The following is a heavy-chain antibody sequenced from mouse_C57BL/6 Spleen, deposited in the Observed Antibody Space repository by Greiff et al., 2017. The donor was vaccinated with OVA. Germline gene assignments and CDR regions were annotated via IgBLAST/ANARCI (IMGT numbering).Heavy chain of an antibody. D-gene: IGHD2-4*01. CDR2: INPNNGGT. CDR1: GYTFTDYN. Sequence: EVQLQQSGPELVKPGASVKIPCKASGYTFTDYNMDWVKQSHGKSLEWIGDINPNNGGTIYNQKFKGKATLTVDKSSSTAYMELRSLTSEDTAVYYCASGGYDYDVGFAYWGQGTLVTVSA. J-gene: IGHJ3*01. CDR3: ASGGYDYDVGFAY. V-gene: IGHV1-18*01.